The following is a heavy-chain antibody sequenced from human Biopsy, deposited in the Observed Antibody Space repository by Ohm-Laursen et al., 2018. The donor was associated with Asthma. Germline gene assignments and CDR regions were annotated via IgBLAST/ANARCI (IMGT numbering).Heavy chain of an antibody. J-gene: IGHJ4*02. CDR3: ARKAGSCISRTCYSLDF. D-gene: IGHD2-2*01. CDR1: GGTFNTYV. Sequence: SSVKVSCKSPGGTFNTYVIGWVRQAPGQGLEWMGGIHSVFGTTTYPQKFQGRVTITADDSTSTVYMELSSLRSEDTAVYYCARKAGSCISRTCYSLDFWGQGTLVTVSS. CDR2: IHSVFGTT. V-gene: IGHV1-69*01.